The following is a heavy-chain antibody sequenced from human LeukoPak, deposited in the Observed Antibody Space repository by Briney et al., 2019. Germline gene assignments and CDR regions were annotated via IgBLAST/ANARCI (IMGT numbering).Heavy chain of an antibody. J-gene: IGHJ6*02. V-gene: IGHV3-30-3*01. Sequence: PGGSLRLSCAASGFTFSSYWMSWVRQAPGKGLEWVAVISYDGRNEYYADSVKGRFTISRDISMNTLYLQMNSLRPEDSAVYYCARGGDSWSGYSYGMDVWGQGTTVTVSS. D-gene: IGHD3-3*01. CDR2: ISYDGRNE. CDR1: GFTFSSYW. CDR3: ARGGDSWSGYSYGMDV.